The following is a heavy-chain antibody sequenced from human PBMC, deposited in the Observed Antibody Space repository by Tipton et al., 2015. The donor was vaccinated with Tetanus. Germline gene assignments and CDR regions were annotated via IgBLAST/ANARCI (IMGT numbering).Heavy chain of an antibody. CDR2: IYINGRN. CDR1: GDSISSNY. Sequence: TLSLTCTVSGDSISSNYWSWIRQPAGKGPEWIGRIYINGRNNYNPSLKSRVTMSIDTSKNQFSLNLRSVTAADTAVYYCARVLRYSTTGGWDDAFDIWGQGTMVTVSS. V-gene: IGHV4-4*07. CDR3: ARVLRYSTTGGWDDAFDI. D-gene: IGHD2-8*02. J-gene: IGHJ3*02.